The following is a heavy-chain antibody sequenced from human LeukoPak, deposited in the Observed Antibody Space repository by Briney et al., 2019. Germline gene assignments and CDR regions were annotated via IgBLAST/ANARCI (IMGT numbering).Heavy chain of an antibody. CDR3: AKYPGYYYYYMDV. CDR1: GFTFRSHT. V-gene: IGHV3-23*01. Sequence: GGSLRLSCAASGFTFRSHTMNWVRQAPGKGLEWVSAVSGSGGSTYYADSVKGRFTISRDNSKNTLYLQMNSLRAEDTAVYYCAKYPGYYYYYMDVWGKGTTVTVSS. CDR2: VSGSGGST. J-gene: IGHJ6*03.